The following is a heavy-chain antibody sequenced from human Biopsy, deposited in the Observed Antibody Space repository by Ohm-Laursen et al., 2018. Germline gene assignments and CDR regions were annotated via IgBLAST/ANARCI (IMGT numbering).Heavy chain of an antibody. V-gene: IGHV1-69*10. J-gene: IGHJ1*01. Sequence: SVKVSCKVIGGTFSASGISWVRQAPGKGLEWMGGFAPENGKTIYAQKFQGRVAVAADTSTGTATMELRSLRSDDTAVYYCATKLTGYFHHWGQGTLVIVSS. CDR2: FAPENGKT. CDR1: GGTFSASG. D-gene: IGHD3-9*01. CDR3: ATKLTGYFHH.